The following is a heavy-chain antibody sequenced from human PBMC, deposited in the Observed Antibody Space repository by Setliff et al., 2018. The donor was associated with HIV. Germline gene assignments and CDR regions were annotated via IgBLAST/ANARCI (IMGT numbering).Heavy chain of an antibody. Sequence: SETLSLTCTVSGGSISSYYWSWIRQPPGKGLEWIGYIYYSGSTNYNPSLKSRVTISVDTSKNQFSLKLSSVIAADTAVYYCARIFGDQGYYYGMDVWGPGTTVTVSS. CDR3: ARIFGDQGYYYGMDV. D-gene: IGHD3-3*01. J-gene: IGHJ6*02. V-gene: IGHV4-59*01. CDR1: GGSISSYY. CDR2: IYYSGST.